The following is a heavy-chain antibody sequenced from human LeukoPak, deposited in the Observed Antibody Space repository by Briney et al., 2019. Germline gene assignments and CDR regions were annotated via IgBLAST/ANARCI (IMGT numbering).Heavy chain of an antibody. V-gene: IGHV4-39*01. J-gene: IGHJ4*02. CDR3: ANSANHGDNSGYFDY. D-gene: IGHD4-23*01. Sequence: SRVSMSVDTSKNQFSLKLSSVTAADTAVYYCANSANHGDNSGYFDYWGQGTLVTVSS.